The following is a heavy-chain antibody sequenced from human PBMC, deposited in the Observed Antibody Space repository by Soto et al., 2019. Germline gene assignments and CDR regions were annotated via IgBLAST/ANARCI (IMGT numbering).Heavy chain of an antibody. CDR1: GFTFSSYA. CDR3: AKEVTMVRGVIEGYNWFDP. D-gene: IGHD3-10*01. Sequence: GGSLRLSCAASGFTFSSYAMSWVRQAPGKGLEWVSAISGSGGSTYYADSVKGRFTISGDNSKNTLYLQMNSLRAEDTAVYYCAKEVTMVRGVIEGYNWFDPWGQGTLVTVSS. J-gene: IGHJ5*02. CDR2: ISGSGGST. V-gene: IGHV3-23*01.